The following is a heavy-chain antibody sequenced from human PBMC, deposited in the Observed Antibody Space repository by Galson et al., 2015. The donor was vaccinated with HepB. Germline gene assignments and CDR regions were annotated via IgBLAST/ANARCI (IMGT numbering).Heavy chain of an antibody. V-gene: IGHV3-74*01. Sequence: SLRLSCAASGFTFSSYWMHWVRQAPGKGLVWVSRINSDGSSTSYADSVKGRFTISRDNAKNTLYLQMNSLRAEDTAVYYCRVTTPPYYYYMDVWGKGTTVTVSS. CDR3: RVTTPPYYYYMDV. CDR2: INSDGSST. CDR1: GFTFSSYW. J-gene: IGHJ6*03. D-gene: IGHD4-11*01.